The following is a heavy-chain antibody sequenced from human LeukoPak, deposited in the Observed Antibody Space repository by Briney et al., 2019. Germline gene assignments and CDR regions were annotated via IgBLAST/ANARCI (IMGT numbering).Heavy chain of an antibody. D-gene: IGHD3-9*01. V-gene: IGHV4-34*01. J-gene: IGHJ4*02. Sequence: SETLSLTCAVYGGSFSGYYWSWSRQPPGKGLEWGGEINHSGSTNYNPSLKSRVTISVDTSKNQSSLKLSSVTAADTTVYHCAIAYYDILTGYPTFDYWGQGTLVTVSS. CDR1: GGSFSGYY. CDR3: AIAYYDILTGYPTFDY. CDR2: INHSGST.